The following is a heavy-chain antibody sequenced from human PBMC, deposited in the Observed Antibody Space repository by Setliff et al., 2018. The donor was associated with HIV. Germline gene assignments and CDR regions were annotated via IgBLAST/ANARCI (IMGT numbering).Heavy chain of an antibody. CDR3: ARGKGVGGVIITGGLDV. CDR2: MNPNSGVS. J-gene: IGHJ6*02. V-gene: IGHV1-8*01. Sequence: ASVKVSCKPPGNTFTNYDIHWMRRAPGQGLEWMGWMNPNSGVSGYALKFHDRVTMTRDTSITTLYMELSSLTSEDTAVYYCARGKGVGGVIITGGLDVWGQGTTVTVSS. CDR1: GNTFTNYD. D-gene: IGHD3-10*01.